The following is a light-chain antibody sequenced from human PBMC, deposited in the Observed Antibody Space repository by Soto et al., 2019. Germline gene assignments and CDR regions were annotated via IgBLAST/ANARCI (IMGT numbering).Light chain of an antibody. CDR3: SSDAGSNILVV. Sequence: QSALTQPPSASGSPGQSVTLSCLGTSIDVGGHNYVSCYQQHPAKDPKRMIDEVRKRPSGVPDRYSGAKAGNTAGLTVSGHQAGDEADYYCSSDAGSNILVVFGPGSMVTGL. J-gene: IGLJ1*01. CDR1: SIDVGGHNY. V-gene: IGLV2-8*01. CDR2: EVR.